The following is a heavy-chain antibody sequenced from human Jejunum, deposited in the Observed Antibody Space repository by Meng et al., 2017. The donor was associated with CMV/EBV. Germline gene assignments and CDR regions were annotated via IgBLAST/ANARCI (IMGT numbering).Heavy chain of an antibody. D-gene: IGHD1-26*01. CDR3: ARVEVGITSGDY. V-gene: IGHV1-18*01. J-gene: IGHJ4*02. CDR2: ISAYNGNT. Sequence: AQLVQSGGEVQKPVASVNCSCKASGYTFTNYGITWVRQAPGQGLEWMGWISAYNGNTNYAQTLQGRVTMTTDTSTSTAYMELGSLRSDDTAVYYCARVEVGITSGDYWGQGTLVTVSS. CDR1: GYTFTNYG.